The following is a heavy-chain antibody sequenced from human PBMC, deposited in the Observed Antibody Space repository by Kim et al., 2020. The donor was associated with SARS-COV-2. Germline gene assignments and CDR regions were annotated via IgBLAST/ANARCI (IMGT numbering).Heavy chain of an antibody. Sequence: GGSLRLSCAASGFIFSTYAMHWVRQSPGRGLEYVAAISGNGADPYYADSVKGRFTISRDNSKNTMYLQMGSLRTEDMAVYYCAREGRHCSGSSCYLFDYWGQGTLVTVSS. CDR1: GFIFSTYA. CDR2: ISGNGADP. D-gene: IGHD2-2*01. V-gene: IGHV3-64*02. CDR3: AREGRHCSGSSCYLFDY. J-gene: IGHJ4*02.